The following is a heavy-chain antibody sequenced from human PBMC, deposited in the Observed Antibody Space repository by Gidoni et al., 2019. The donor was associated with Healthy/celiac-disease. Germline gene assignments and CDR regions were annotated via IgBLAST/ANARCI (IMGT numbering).Heavy chain of an antibody. D-gene: IGHD1-26*01. CDR2: IYHSGST. V-gene: IGHV4-38-2*02. CDR3: AREGLGRCFDY. CDR1: GYSISSGYY. J-gene: IGHJ4*02. Sequence: QVQLQESGPGLVKHSETLSLTCTVSGYSISSGYYWGWIRQPPGKGLEWIGSIYHSGSTYSHPSLKIRVTISVDTSKNQFSLKLSSVTAADTAVYYCAREGLGRCFDYWGQGTLVTVSS.